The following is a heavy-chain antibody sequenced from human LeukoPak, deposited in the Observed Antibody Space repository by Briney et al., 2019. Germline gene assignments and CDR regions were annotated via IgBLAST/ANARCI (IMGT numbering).Heavy chain of an antibody. CDR3: ARPGAAAGQQRGYYYYYYMDV. CDR1: GGSFNGHY. J-gene: IGHJ6*03. D-gene: IGHD6-13*01. CDR2: IYHSGST. Sequence: SETLSLTCGVYGGSFNGHYWSWIRQPPGKGLEWIGSIYHSGSTYYNPSLKSRVTISVDTSKNQFSLKLSSVTAADTAVYYCARPGAAAGQQRGYYYYYYMDVWGKGTTVTVSS. V-gene: IGHV4-34*01.